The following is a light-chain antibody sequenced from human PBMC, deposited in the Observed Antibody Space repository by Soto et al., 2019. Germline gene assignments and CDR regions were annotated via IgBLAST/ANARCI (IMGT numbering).Light chain of an antibody. CDR3: SSYTGSSTS. J-gene: IGLJ3*02. V-gene: IGLV2-14*01. Sequence: QSVLTQPASVSGSPGQSITISCTGTSSDVGRYNYVSWYQQHPGKAPKLIIYDVSYRPSGVSDRFSGSKSGNTASLTISALQAEDEADYYCSSYTGSSTSFGGGTKLTVL. CDR2: DVS. CDR1: SSDVGRYNY.